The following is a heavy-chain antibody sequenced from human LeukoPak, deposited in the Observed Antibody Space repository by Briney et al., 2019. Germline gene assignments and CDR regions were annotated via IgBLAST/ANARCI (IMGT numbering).Heavy chain of an antibody. V-gene: IGHV4-39*01. D-gene: IGHD3-10*01. CDR2: IYYSGST. CDR3: ARQFGSSVREPFDY. J-gene: IGHJ4*02. Sequence: WVRQPPGKGLEWIGSIYYSGSTYYSPSLKSRVTISVDTSKNQFSLKLSSVTAADTAVYYCARQFGSSVREPFDYWGQGTLVTVSS.